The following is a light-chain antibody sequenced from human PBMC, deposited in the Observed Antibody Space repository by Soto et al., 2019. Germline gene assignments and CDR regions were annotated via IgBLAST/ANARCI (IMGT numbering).Light chain of an antibody. V-gene: IGLV2-14*01. CDR2: DVS. CDR1: SSDVGTYNY. J-gene: IGLJ3*02. Sequence: QSALTQPASVSGSPGQSITISCTGTSSDVGTYNYVSWYQHRPGKAPKLMNYDVSYRPSGVSNRFSGSTSANTASLTISGLQAEDEADSYFSSYTTINTQVFGGGTKLTVL. CDR3: SSYTTINTQV.